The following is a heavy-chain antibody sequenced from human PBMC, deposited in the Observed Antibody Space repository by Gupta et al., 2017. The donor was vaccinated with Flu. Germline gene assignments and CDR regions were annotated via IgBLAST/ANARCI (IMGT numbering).Heavy chain of an antibody. CDR2: ISSSGSTI. CDR3: ARGDSSSWFGNAFDI. CDR1: GFTFRSYE. Sequence: EVQLVESGGGLVQPGGSLRLTCASSGFTFRSYEMNWVRQAPGKGLEWVSYISSSGSTIYYADSVKGRFTISRDNAKNSLYLQMNSLRAEDTAVYYCARGDSSSWFGNAFDIWGQGTMVTVAS. J-gene: IGHJ3*02. V-gene: IGHV3-48*03. D-gene: IGHD6-13*01.